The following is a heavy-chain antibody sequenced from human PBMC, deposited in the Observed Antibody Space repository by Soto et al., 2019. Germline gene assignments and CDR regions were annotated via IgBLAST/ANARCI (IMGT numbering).Heavy chain of an antibody. Sequence: GGSLRLSCAASGFTFSSYAMHWVRQAPGKGLEWVAVISYDGSNKYYADSVKGRFTISRDNSKNTLYLQMNSLRAEGTAVYYCARDTVSFYSSSTFDYWGQGTLVTVSS. D-gene: IGHD3-16*02. CDR3: ARDTVSFYSSSTFDY. CDR2: ISYDGSNK. V-gene: IGHV3-30-3*01. J-gene: IGHJ4*02. CDR1: GFTFSSYA.